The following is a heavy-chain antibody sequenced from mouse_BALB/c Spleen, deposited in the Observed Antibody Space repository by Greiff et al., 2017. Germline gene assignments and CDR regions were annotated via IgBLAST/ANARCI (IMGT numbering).Heavy chain of an antibody. J-gene: IGHJ4*01. CDR2: ISSGGSYT. Sequence: EVMLVESGGGLVKPGGSLKLSCAASGFTFSCYAMSWVRQSPEKRLEWVAEISSGGSYTYYPDTVTGRFTISRDNAKNTLYLEMSSLRSEDTAMYYCARDHDYYAMDYWGQGTSVTVSS. CDR3: ARDHDYYAMDY. CDR1: GFTFSCYA. V-gene: IGHV5-9-4*01.